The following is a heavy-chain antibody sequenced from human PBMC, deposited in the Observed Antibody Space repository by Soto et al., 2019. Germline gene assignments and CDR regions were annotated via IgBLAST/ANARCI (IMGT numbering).Heavy chain of an antibody. CDR3: AKGQYFDEIDC. V-gene: IGHV3-30*18. J-gene: IGHJ4*02. CDR1: GFTFTTYG. D-gene: IGHD3-9*01. CDR2: ISYDGSNK. Sequence: GGSLRLSCAASGFTFTTYGMHWVRQAPGKGLEWVALISYDGSNKYYADSVTGRFTISRDNSKNTLYLQMNSLRAEDTAVYYCAKGQYFDEIDCWGQGTLVTVSS.